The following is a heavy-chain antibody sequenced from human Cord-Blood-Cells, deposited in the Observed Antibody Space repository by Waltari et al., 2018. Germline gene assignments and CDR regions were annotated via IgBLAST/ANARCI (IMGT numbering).Heavy chain of an antibody. D-gene: IGHD6-13*01. CDR3: ARVIAAAGTHAFDI. CDR2: INAGNGNT. V-gene: IGHV1-3*01. J-gene: IGHJ3*02. CDR1: GYTFTSYA. Sequence: QVQLVQSGAEVKKPGASVKVSCKASGYTFTSYAMHLVRQAPGQRLEWMGWINAGNGNTKYSQKFQGRVTITRDTSASTAYMELSSLRSEDTAVYYCARVIAAAGTHAFDIWGQGTMVTVSS.